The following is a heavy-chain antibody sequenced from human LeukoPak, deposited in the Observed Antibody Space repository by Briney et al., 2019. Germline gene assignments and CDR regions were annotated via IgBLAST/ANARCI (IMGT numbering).Heavy chain of an antibody. J-gene: IGHJ4*02. CDR3: AKNRMVRGVRPPLDY. CDR2: ISGSGGST. V-gene: IGHV3-23*01. D-gene: IGHD3-10*01. CDR1: GFTFSSYA. Sequence: GGSLRLSCAASGFTFSSYAMSWVRQAPGKGLEWVSAISGSGGSTYYADSVKGRFTISRDNSKNTLYLQMNSLRAEDTAVYYRAKNRMVRGVRPPLDYWGQGTLVTVSS.